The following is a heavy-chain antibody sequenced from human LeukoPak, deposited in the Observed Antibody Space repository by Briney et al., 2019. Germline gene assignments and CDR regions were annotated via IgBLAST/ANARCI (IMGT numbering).Heavy chain of an antibody. J-gene: IGHJ6*02. V-gene: IGHV4-34*01. D-gene: IGHD2-15*01. CDR2: INHSGST. CDR3: ATLSSSGGSWTRYYYYGMDV. Sequence: PSETLSLTCAVYGGSFSGYYWSWIRQPPGKGLEWIGEINHSGSTNYNPSLKGRVTISVDTSKNQFSLKLGSVTAADTAVYYCATLSSSGGSWTRYYYYGMDVWGQGTTVTVSS. CDR1: GGSFSGYY.